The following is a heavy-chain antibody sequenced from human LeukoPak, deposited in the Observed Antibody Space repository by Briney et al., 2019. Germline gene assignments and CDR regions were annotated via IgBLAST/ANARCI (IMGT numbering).Heavy chain of an antibody. V-gene: IGHV4-34*01. CDR3: ARERAGSSWHEGWFDP. D-gene: IGHD6-13*01. Sequence: PSETLSLTCAVYGGSFSGYYWSWIRQPPGKGLEWIGEINHSGSTNYNPSLKSRVTISVDTSKNQFSLKLSSVTAADTAVYYCARERAGSSWHEGWFDPWGQGTLVTVSS. CDR2: INHSGST. CDR1: GGSFSGYY. J-gene: IGHJ5*02.